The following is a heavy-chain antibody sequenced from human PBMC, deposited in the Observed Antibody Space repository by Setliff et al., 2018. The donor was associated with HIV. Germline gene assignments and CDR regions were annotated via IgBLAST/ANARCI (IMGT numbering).Heavy chain of an antibody. CDR3: ASDATSEGYMDV. CDR1: GGSISSYS. Sequence: PSETLSLTCTVSGGSISSYSWSWIRQPPGKGLEWIGYIYTSGSTNYNPSLKSRVTISVDTSENQFSLKLTSVTAADTAMYFCASDATSEGYMDVWGKGTTVTVSS. V-gene: IGHV4-4*08. CDR2: IYTSGST. J-gene: IGHJ6*03.